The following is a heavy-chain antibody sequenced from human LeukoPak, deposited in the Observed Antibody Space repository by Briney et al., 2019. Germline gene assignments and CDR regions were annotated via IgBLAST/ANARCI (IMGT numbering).Heavy chain of an antibody. CDR1: GDSVSSGSYY. CDR3: ARGGPDY. V-gene: IGHV4-61*01. CDR2: INHSGST. Sequence: PSETLSLTCTVSGDSVSSGSYYWSWVRQPPGKGLEWIGEINHSGSTNYNPSLKSRVTISVDTSKNQFSLKLSSVTAADTAVYYCARGGPDYWGQGTLVTVSS. J-gene: IGHJ4*02.